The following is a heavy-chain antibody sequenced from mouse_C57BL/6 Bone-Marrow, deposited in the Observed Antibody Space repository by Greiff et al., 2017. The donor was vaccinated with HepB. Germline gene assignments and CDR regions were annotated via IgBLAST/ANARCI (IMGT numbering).Heavy chain of an antibody. Sequence: VKLKESGPELVKPGASVKLSCKASGYTFTSYDINWVKQRPGQGLEWIGWIYPRDGSTKYNEKFKGKATLTVDTSSSTAYMELHSLTSEDSAVYFCARWGGSSYSAYWGQGTLVTVSA. V-gene: IGHV1-85*01. CDR3: ARWGGSSYSAY. J-gene: IGHJ3*01. D-gene: IGHD1-1*01. CDR1: GYTFTSYD. CDR2: IYPRDGST.